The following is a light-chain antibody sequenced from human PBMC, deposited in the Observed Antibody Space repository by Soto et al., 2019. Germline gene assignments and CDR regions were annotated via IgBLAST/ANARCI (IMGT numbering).Light chain of an antibody. Sequence: QSALTQPGSVSGSPGQSITISGTGTSRDVGSYSLVSWYQQHPGKAPKLMIYAVSRLPSGVSNRFSGSQSGTTASLTISGLQAEDEADYYSCSYAVSTTLYVFGSGTKLTVL. CDR3: CSYAVSTTLYV. CDR1: SRDVGSYSL. V-gene: IGLV2-23*02. J-gene: IGLJ1*01. CDR2: AVS.